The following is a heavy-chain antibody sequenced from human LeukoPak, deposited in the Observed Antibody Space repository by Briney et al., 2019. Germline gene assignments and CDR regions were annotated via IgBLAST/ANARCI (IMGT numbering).Heavy chain of an antibody. Sequence: SETLSLTCTASGGSISSGGYYWSWIRQRPGKGLEWIGYIYYSGSTYYNPSLKSRVTISVDTSKNQFSLKLSSVTAADTAVYYCARERDCSSTSCPPDYWGQGTLVTVSS. CDR2: IYYSGST. D-gene: IGHD2-2*01. CDR1: GGSISSGGYY. CDR3: ARERDCSSTSCPPDY. V-gene: IGHV4-31*03. J-gene: IGHJ4*02.